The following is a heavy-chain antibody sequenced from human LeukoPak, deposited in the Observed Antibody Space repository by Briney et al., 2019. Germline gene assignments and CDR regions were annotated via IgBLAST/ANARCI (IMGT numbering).Heavy chain of an antibody. D-gene: IGHD1-26*01. J-gene: IGHJ4*02. V-gene: IGHV1-69*13. CDR3: ARAPYSGSRHAHHSVQD. Sequence: ASVKVSCKASGGTFSSYAISWVRQAPGQGLEWMGGIIPIFGTANYAQKFQGRVTTTADESTSTAYMELSSLRSEDTAVYYCARAPYSGSRHAHHSVQDWGQGTLVTVSS. CDR1: GGTFSSYA. CDR2: IIPIFGTA.